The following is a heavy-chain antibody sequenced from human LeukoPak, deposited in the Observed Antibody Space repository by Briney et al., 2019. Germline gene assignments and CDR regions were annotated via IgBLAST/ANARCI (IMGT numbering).Heavy chain of an antibody. J-gene: IGHJ4*02. D-gene: IGHD3-3*01. V-gene: IGHV4-61*01. CDR2: IYYSGST. Sequence: SETLSLTCTVSGYSISSDYYWSWIRQPPGKGLEWIGYIYYSGSTNYNPSLKSRVTISVDTSKNQFSLKLSSVTAADTAVYYCARVSAFWSGYLFDYWGQGTLVTVSS. CDR1: GYSISSDYY. CDR3: ARVSAFWSGYLFDY.